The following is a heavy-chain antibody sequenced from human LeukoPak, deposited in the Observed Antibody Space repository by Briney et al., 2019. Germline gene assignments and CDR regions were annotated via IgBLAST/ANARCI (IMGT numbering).Heavy chain of an antibody. V-gene: IGHV4-59*08. D-gene: IGHD6-19*01. CDR2: INYSGNT. J-gene: IGHJ4*02. Sequence: SETLSLTCTVSSGSISNFYWNWIRQPPGEGLQWIGYINYSGNTNYNPSLQSRGTISLDTSKNQFSLKLSSVTAADTAVYFCARLYSSGWYYFDHWGQGTLVTVSS. CDR1: SGSISNFY. CDR3: ARLYSSGWYYFDH.